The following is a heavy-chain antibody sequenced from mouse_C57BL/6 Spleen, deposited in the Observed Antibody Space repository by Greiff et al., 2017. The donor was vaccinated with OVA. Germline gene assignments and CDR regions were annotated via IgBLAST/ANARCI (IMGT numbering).Heavy chain of an antibody. D-gene: IGHD2-5*01. CDR2: IDPENGDT. J-gene: IGHJ4*01. V-gene: IGHV14-4*01. CDR1: GFNIKDDY. Sequence: VQLQQSGAELVRPGASVKLSCTASGFNIKDDYMHWVKQRPEQGLEWIGWIDPENGDTEYASKFQGKATITADTSSNTAYLQLSSLTSEDTAVYYCTRAYYSNPRAMDYWGQGTSVTVSS. CDR3: TRAYYSNPRAMDY.